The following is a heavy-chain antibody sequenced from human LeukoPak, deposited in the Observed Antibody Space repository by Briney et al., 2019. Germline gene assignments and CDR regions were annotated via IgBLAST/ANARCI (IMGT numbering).Heavy chain of an antibody. CDR1: GFTFDDYA. CDR3: AKGGGSSSWLVDY. D-gene: IGHD6-13*01. Sequence: PGGSLRLSCAASGFTFDDYAMHWVRQAPGKGLEWVSGISWNSGSIGYADSVKGRFTISRDNAKNSLYLQMNSLRAEDTALYYCAKGGGSSSWLVDYWGQGTLVTVSS. V-gene: IGHV3-9*01. CDR2: ISWNSGSI. J-gene: IGHJ4*02.